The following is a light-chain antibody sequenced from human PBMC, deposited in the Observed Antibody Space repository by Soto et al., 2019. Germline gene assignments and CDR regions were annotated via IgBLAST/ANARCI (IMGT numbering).Light chain of an antibody. Sequence: QSVLTQPPSASGTPGQRVTISCSGSSSNIGSNTVNWYQQLPGTAPKLLLYSNNQRPSGVPDRFSGSKSGTSASLAISGLQSEDEDDYYCAAWDDRLNGWVFGGGTKLTVL. CDR1: SSNIGSNT. J-gene: IGLJ3*02. CDR3: AAWDDRLNGWV. CDR2: SNN. V-gene: IGLV1-44*01.